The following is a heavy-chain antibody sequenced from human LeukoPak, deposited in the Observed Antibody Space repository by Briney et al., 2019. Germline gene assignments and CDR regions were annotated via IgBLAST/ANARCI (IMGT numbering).Heavy chain of an antibody. CDR3: ARASDDFWSGYQEGFDY. Sequence: PGGSLRLSCAASGFRFGLYGIHWVRQAPGKGLEWVSYISSSSSTIYYADSVKGRFTISRDNAKNSLYLQMNSLRAEDTAVYYCARASDDFWSGYQEGFDYWGQGTLVTVSS. D-gene: IGHD3-3*01. CDR2: ISSSSSTI. V-gene: IGHV3-48*01. J-gene: IGHJ4*02. CDR1: GFRFGLYG.